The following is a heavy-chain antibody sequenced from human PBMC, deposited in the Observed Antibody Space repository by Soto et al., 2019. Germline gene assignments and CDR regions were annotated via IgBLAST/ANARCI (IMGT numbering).Heavy chain of an antibody. J-gene: IGHJ3*02. CDR1: GDSVSSNSAA. CDR2: TYYRSKWYN. D-gene: IGHD3-22*01. V-gene: IGHV6-1*01. Sequence: SQTLSLTCAISGDSVSSNSAAWNWIRQSPSRGLEWLGWTYYRSKWYNDYAVSVKSRITINPDTSKNQFSLQLNSVTPEDTAVYYCARENHYDSSGYSQFTNDAFDIWGQGTMVTVSS. CDR3: ARENHYDSSGYSQFTNDAFDI.